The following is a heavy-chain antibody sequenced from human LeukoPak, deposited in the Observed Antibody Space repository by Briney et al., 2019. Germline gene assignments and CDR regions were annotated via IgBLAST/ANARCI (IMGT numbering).Heavy chain of an antibody. J-gene: IGHJ5*01. CDR2: INPNSGGT. D-gene: IGHD2-2*02. V-gene: IGHV1-2*02. Sequence: ASVKVSCKASGYTFTGYYMHWVRQAPGKGLEWMGWINPNSGGTNYAQQFQGRVTLTRDTSISTAYMELSRLGSDDTAVDYGARVFPPIVGVPAAIPGCFDPWGQGTLVTVSS. CDR3: ARVFPPIVGVPAAIPGCFDP. CDR1: GYTFTGYY.